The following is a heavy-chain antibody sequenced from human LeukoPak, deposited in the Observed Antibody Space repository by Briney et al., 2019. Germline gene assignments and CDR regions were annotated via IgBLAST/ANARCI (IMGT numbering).Heavy chain of an antibody. J-gene: IGHJ4*02. V-gene: IGHV3-7*01. CDR2: IKQDGSDR. Sequence: GSLRLSCASSGITFKDFWMSWVRQAPGTGLEWVANIKQDGSDRNYVTSVRGRFTISRDNAESSLFLQMNSLRAEDTAVYYCVRNLAVAGTCFDSWGQGTLVTVSS. CDR1: GITFKDFW. CDR3: VRNLAVAGTCFDS. D-gene: IGHD6-19*01.